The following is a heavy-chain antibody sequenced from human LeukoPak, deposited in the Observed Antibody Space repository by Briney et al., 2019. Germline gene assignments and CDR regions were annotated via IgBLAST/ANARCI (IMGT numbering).Heavy chain of an antibody. CDR2: INPYNGNT. V-gene: IGHV1-18*01. D-gene: IGHD3-3*01. Sequence: EASVKVSCKTSGYIFTSHGIIWVRQAPGHGLQWMGWINPYNGNTNYAKDFQDRVTMTTDTSTGTVYMELRSLRFDDTAIYFCASVAPFGVLAVPFSEYWGQGTLVSVSS. CDR1: GYIFTSHG. CDR3: ASVAPFGVLAVPFSEY. J-gene: IGHJ4*02.